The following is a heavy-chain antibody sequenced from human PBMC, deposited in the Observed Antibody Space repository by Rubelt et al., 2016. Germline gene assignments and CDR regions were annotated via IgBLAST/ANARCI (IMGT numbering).Heavy chain of an antibody. CDR2: IYYSGST. J-gene: IGHJ4*02. V-gene: IGHV4-59*01. CDR1: GGSISSYY. Sequence: QVQLQESGPGLVKPSETLSLTCTVSGGSISSYYRSWIRQPPGKGLEWIGYIYYSGSTNYNPPCKIGVHIQVEPSTNQFALKVSCGTATDTAVYYCARGPYGSGSYLNPFDYWGQGTLVTVSS. CDR3: ARGPYGSGSYLNPFDY. D-gene: IGHD3-10*01.